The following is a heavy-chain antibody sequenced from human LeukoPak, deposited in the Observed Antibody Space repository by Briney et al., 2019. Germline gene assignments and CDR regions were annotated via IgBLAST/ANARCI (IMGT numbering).Heavy chain of an antibody. CDR3: AKCYSSGWYYFDY. CDR2: ISGSGGST. J-gene: IGHJ4*02. CDR1: GFTFSSYA. D-gene: IGHD6-19*01. Sequence: GGSLRLSCAASGFTFSSYATSWVRQAPGKGLEWVSAISGSGGSTYYADSVKGRFTISRDNSKNTLYLQMNSLRAEDTAVYYCAKCYSSGWYYFDYWGQGTLVTVSS. V-gene: IGHV3-23*01.